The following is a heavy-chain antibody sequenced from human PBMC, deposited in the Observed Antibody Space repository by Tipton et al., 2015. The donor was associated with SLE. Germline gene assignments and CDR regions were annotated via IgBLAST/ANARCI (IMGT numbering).Heavy chain of an antibody. Sequence: TLSLTCTVSGGSISSYYWSWVRQPPGKGLEWIGYVYYSGSTNYNPSLKSRVTISVDTSKNQFSLKLSSVTAADTAVYYCARADGYNSGFDWDQGTMVTVSS. CDR2: VYYSGST. CDR1: GGSISSYY. D-gene: IGHD5-24*01. V-gene: IGHV4-59*07. J-gene: IGHJ3*01. CDR3: ARADGYNSGFD.